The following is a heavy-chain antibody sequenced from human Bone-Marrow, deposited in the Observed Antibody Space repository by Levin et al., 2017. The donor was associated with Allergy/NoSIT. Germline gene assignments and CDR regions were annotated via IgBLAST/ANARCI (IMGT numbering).Heavy chain of an antibody. CDR2: MNPNSGNT. CDR3: ATATPGLQLWPQCLGC. Sequence: PMASVKVSCKASGYTFTSYDINWVRQATGQGLEWMGWMNPNSGNTGSAQNFQGRLTMTRNTSISTAYMELSSLRSEDTAVYYCATATPGLQLWPQCLGCWGQGTLVTVSS. CDR1: GYTFTSYD. J-gene: IGHJ4*02. V-gene: IGHV1-8*01. D-gene: IGHD5-18*01.